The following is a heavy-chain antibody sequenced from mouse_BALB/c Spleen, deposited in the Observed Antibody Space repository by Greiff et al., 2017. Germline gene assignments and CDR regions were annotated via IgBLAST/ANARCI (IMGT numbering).Heavy chain of an antibody. V-gene: IGHV1-14*01. CDR2: INPYNDGT. Sequence: EVQLQQSGPELVKPGASVKMSCKASGYTFTSYVMLWVKQKPGQGLEWIGYINPYNDGTKYNEKFKGKATLTSDKSSSTAYMELSSLTSEDSAVYYCARPPVSSYWYVDVWGAGTTVTVSS. CDR3: ARPPVSSYWYVDV. J-gene: IGHJ1*01. CDR1: GYTFTSYV. D-gene: IGHD2-10*02.